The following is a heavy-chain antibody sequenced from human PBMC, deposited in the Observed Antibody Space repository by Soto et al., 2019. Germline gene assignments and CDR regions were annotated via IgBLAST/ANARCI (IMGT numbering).Heavy chain of an antibody. CDR2: IYYSGST. Sequence: ASETLSLTCSVTGGSISSSNFYWGWIRQPPGKGLEWIGSIYYSGSTYYNPSLKTRVTIFVDTSKNQFSLKLSSVTAADTAVFYCAGHGRYSNSGSGWFEPWGQGALVTVSS. CDR3: AGHGRYSNSGSGWFEP. CDR1: GGSISSSNFY. J-gene: IGHJ5*02. V-gene: IGHV4-39*01. D-gene: IGHD4-4*01.